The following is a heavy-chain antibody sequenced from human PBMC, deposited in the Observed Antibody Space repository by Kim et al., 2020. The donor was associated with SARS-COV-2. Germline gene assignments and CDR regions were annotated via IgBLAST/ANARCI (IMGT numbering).Heavy chain of an antibody. CDR3: ATAPAVAGTPPLGYYYYGMDV. Sequence: ASVKVSCKVSGYTLTELSMHWVRQAPGKGLEWMGGFDPEDGETIYAQKFQGRVTMTEDTSTDTAYMELSSRRSEDTAVYYCATAPAVAGTPPLGYYYYGMDVWGQGTTVTVSS. CDR1: GYTLTELS. V-gene: IGHV1-24*01. D-gene: IGHD6-19*01. CDR2: FDPEDGET. J-gene: IGHJ6*02.